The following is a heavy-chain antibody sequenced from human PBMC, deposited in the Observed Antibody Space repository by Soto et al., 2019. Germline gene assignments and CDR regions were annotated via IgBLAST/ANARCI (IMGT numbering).Heavy chain of an antibody. J-gene: IGHJ6*02. CDR3: AKDLTGTANYGMDV. CDR1: GFTFSSYG. CDR2: ISYDGSNE. Sequence: QVQLVESGGGVVQPGRSLRLSCAASGFTFSSYGMHWVRQAPGKGLEWVAVISYDGSNEYYADSVKGRFTISRDNSKNTLYLQMNSLRAEDTAVYYCAKDLTGTANYGMDVWGQGTTVTVSS. D-gene: IGHD1-20*01. V-gene: IGHV3-30*18.